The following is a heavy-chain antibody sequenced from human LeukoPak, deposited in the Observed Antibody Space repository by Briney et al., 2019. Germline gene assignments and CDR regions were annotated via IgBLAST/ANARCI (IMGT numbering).Heavy chain of an antibody. CDR2: ISVSGDST. CDR1: GFTFSNYA. V-gene: IGHV3-23*01. Sequence: GGSLRLSCAASGFTFSNYAMTWVRQAPGKGLEWVSAISVSGDSTSYADSVKGRFSISRDKSNNTLCLQMTSLRAEDTALYYCARKNSGGWTFDYWGQGALVTVSS. D-gene: IGHD6-19*01. CDR3: ARKNSGGWTFDY. J-gene: IGHJ4*02.